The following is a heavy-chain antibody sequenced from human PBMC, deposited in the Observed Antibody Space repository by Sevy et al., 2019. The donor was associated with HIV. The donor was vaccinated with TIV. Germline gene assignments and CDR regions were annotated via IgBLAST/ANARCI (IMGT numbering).Heavy chain of an antibody. CDR3: ARGYSNLRGYSYGTYYFDY. Sequence: GGSLRLSCAASGFTFSSYWMSWVRQAPGKGLEWVDNIKQDGSEKYYVDSVKGRFTISRDNAKNSLYLQMNSLRAEDTAVYYCARGYSNLRGYSYGTYYFDYWGQGTLVTVSS. CDR2: IKQDGSEK. V-gene: IGHV3-7*04. J-gene: IGHJ4*02. CDR1: GFTFSSYW. D-gene: IGHD5-18*01.